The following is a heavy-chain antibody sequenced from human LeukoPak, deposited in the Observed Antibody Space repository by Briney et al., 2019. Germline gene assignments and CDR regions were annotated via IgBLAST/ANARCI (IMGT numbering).Heavy chain of an antibody. V-gene: IGHV3-33*06. CDR2: IWYDGSNK. D-gene: IGHD5-18*01. CDR3: AKDPEYSYGHSFDY. J-gene: IGHJ4*02. Sequence: GRSLRPSCAAAGFTFSSFGMHWVRHAPGQGLEWVAVIWYDGSNKYYADSVKGRFTISRDNSKNTLYLQMNSLRAEDTAVYYCAKDPEYSYGHSFDYWGQETLVTVSS. CDR1: GFTFSSFG.